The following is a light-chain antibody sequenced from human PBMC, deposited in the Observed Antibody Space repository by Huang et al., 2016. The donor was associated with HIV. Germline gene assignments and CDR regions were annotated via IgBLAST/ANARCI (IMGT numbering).Light chain of an antibody. CDR2: LGS. Sequence: DIVMTQSPLSLPVTPGESASISCRSSQSLLHHNDYNYLYWYMQKPGQSPRLLIYLGSNRASGVPDRFSGSGSGTDFTLKISRVEAEDAGVYYCMQDLQTPYTFGQGTKLEIK. J-gene: IGKJ2*01. CDR3: MQDLQTPYT. V-gene: IGKV2-28*01. CDR1: QSLLHHNDYNY.